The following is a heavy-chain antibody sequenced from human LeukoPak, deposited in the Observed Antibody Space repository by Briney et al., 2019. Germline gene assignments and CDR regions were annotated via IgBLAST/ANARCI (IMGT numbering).Heavy chain of an antibody. J-gene: IGHJ6*02. CDR3: AKGLGYSAYDLSDYYYGMDV. CDR2: ISGSGGST. CDR1: GITFSSYA. V-gene: IGHV3-23*01. D-gene: IGHD5-12*01. Sequence: PGGSLRLSCAASGITFSSYAMSWVRQAPGKGLEWVSGISGSGGSTYYADSVKGRFTISKDNSKNTLYLQMNSLRAEDTAVYYCAKGLGYSAYDLSDYYYGMDVWGQGTTVTVSS.